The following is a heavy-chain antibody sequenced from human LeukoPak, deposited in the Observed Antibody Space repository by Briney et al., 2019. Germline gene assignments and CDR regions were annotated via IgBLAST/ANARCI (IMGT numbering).Heavy chain of an antibody. CDR3: ARDLPYDYVWGSYRYGDAFDI. D-gene: IGHD3-16*02. Sequence: GGSLRLSCAASGFTFSSYSMNWVRQAPGKGLEWVSSISSSSSYIYYADSVKGRFTISRDNAKNSLYLQMNSLRAEDTAVYYCARDLPYDYVWGSYRYGDAFDIWGQGTMVTVSS. J-gene: IGHJ3*02. CDR1: GFTFSSYS. CDR2: ISSSSSYI. V-gene: IGHV3-21*01.